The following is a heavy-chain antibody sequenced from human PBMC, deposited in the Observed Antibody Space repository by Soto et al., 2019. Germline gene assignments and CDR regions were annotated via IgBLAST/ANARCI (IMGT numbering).Heavy chain of an antibody. CDR1: GYTFTSYG. V-gene: IGHV1-18*01. Sequence: QVQLVRSGAEVKKPGASVKVSCKASGYTFTSYGISWVRQAPGQGLEWMGWISAYNGNTNYAQKLQGRVTMTTDTSTSTADMELRSLRSDDTAVYYCARGPHYYDSSGYYCAFDIWGQGTMVTVSS. D-gene: IGHD3-22*01. J-gene: IGHJ3*02. CDR2: ISAYNGNT. CDR3: ARGPHYYDSSGYYCAFDI.